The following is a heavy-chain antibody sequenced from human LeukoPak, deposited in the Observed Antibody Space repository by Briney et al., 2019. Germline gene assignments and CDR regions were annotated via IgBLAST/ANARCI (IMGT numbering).Heavy chain of an antibody. D-gene: IGHD1/OR15-1a*01. V-gene: IGHV3-7*01. CDR2: KRQDGSVQ. CDR3: LVTTRSRGFDY. Sequence: GGSLRLSCAASGFTFSSYAMPSVRQAPGKGLEWVPNKRQDGSVQNYVGSVKGGFTISRDNPKNSVYLQMSSLRAEDTAVCYCLVTTRSRGFDYWGQGTLVTVSS. J-gene: IGHJ4*02. CDR1: GFTFSSYA.